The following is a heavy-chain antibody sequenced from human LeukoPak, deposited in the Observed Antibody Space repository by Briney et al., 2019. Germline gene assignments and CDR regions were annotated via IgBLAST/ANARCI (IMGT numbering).Heavy chain of an antibody. CDR1: GGTFSSYA. D-gene: IGHD3-3*01. V-gene: IGHV1-69*13. J-gene: IGHJ6*02. Sequence: SVKVSCKASGGTFSSYAISWVRQAPGQGLEWVGGIIPIFGTANYAQKFQGRVTITADESTSTAYMELSSLRSEDTAVYYCARGPLGVATPTQYGMDVWGQGTTVTVSS. CDR2: IIPIFGTA. CDR3: ARGPLGVATPTQYGMDV.